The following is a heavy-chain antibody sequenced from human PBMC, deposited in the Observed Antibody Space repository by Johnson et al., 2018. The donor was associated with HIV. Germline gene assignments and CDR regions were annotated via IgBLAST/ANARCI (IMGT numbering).Heavy chain of an antibody. CDR1: GFTFSSYD. V-gene: IGHV3-13*01. CDR3: ARAVCRGGRCYSHDAFDI. D-gene: IGHD2-15*01. Sequence: VQLVESGGGLQQPAGSLRLSCAASGFTFSSYDMHWVRQATGKGLEWVSTIGTAGDTYYPGSVKGRFTVSREDAKNSLYLQMNSLRAGDTALYYCARAVCRGGRCYSHDAFDIWGQGTMVTVSS. J-gene: IGHJ3*02. CDR2: IGTAGDT.